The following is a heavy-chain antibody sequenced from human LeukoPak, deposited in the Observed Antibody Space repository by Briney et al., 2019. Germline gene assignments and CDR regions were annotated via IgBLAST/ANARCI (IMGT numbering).Heavy chain of an antibody. CDR3: ARWGSNMAREKGDH. V-gene: IGHV4-39*07. CDR1: GGSISSSSYY. J-gene: IGHJ4*02. D-gene: IGHD3-10*01. Sequence: SETLTLTCTVSGGSISSSSYYWGWIRQPPGKGLEWIGSIYYSGSTYYNPSLKTRVTILVDTSKNQFSLKLSSVTAAGTAVYYCARWGSNMAREKGDHWGQGTLVTVSS. CDR2: IYYSGST.